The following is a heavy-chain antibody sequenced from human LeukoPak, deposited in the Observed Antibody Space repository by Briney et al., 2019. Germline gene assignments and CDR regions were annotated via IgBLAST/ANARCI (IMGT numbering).Heavy chain of an antibody. V-gene: IGHV3-23*01. Sequence: GGSLRLSCAASGFTFSSYAMSWVRQAPGKGLEWVSAISATGGGTYCADSVKGRFTISRDNSKNTLYLQMNSLRAEDTAVYYCAKTAGLFDYWGQGSLVTVSS. CDR3: AKTAGLFDY. CDR1: GFTFSSYA. J-gene: IGHJ4*02. D-gene: IGHD6-19*01. CDR2: ISATGGGT.